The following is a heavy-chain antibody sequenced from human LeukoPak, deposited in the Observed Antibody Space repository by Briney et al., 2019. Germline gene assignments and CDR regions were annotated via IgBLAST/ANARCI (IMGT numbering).Heavy chain of an antibody. CDR3: ARDPDSGNYGNYYYYYMDV. Sequence: GGSLRLSCAASGFTFNNYNMNWVRQAPGRALEWVSSITSSGTYIFYADSVKGRFTISRDNAKNSLYLQMNSLGPEDTAVYYCARDPDSGNYGNYYYYYMDVWGKGTTVTISS. CDR2: ITSSGTYI. J-gene: IGHJ6*03. D-gene: IGHD1-26*01. CDR1: GFTFNNYN. V-gene: IGHV3-21*01.